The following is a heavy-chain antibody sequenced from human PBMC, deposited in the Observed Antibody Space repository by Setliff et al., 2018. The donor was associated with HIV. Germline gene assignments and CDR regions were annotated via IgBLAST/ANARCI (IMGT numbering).Heavy chain of an antibody. V-gene: IGHV4-34*01. CDR1: GGSSSNYY. J-gene: IGHJ4*02. CDR3: ARRPHLPYAGMYTSDY. CDR2: IYQGGST. D-gene: IGHD2-2*02. Sequence: PSETLSLTCDVYGGSSSNYYWNWIRQSPGKGLEWIGQIYQGGSTSYNPSLKSRVTISLDTSKNQISLELSSVTAADTAVYYCARRPHLPYAGMYTSDYWGQGRRVTVSS.